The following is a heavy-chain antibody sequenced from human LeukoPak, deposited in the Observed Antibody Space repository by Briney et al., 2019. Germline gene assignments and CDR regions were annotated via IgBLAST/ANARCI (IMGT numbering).Heavy chain of an antibody. CDR3: AKAPIGYCSGGSCLDLDY. CDR1: GFTFSSYG. J-gene: IGHJ4*02. D-gene: IGHD2-15*01. Sequence: QPGRSLRLSCAASGFTFSSYGMHWVRQAPGKGLEWVAVISYDGSNKYYADSVKGRFTISRDNSKNTLYLQMNSLRAEDTAVYYCAKAPIGYCSGGSCLDLDYWGQGTLVTVSS. V-gene: IGHV3-30*18. CDR2: ISYDGSNK.